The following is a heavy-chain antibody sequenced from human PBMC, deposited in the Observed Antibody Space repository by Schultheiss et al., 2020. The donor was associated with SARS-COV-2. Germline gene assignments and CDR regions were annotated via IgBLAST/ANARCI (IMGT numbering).Heavy chain of an antibody. CDR2: ISGSGGST. Sequence: GGSLRLSCAASGFTFSSYAMSWVRQAPGKGLEWVSAISGSGGSTYYADSVKGRFTISRDNSKNTLYLQMNSLRAEDTAVYYCAKESGSLPWDSSSSGGWTDYWGQGTLVTVSS. J-gene: IGHJ4*02. V-gene: IGHV3-23*01. D-gene: IGHD6-6*01. CDR1: GFTFSSYA. CDR3: AKESGSLPWDSSSSGGWTDY.